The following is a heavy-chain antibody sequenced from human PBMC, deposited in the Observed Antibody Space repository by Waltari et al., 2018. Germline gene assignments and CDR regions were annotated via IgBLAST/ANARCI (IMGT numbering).Heavy chain of an antibody. J-gene: IGHJ4*02. CDR3: AREGDMITFGGVIVT. CDR1: GFTVSSNY. V-gene: IGHV3-53*01. D-gene: IGHD3-16*02. Sequence: EVQLVESGGGLIQPGGSLRLSCAASGFTVSSNYMSWVSQAPGKGREWVSVIYSGGSTDDADSVKGRFTISRDNSKNTLYLQMNSLRAEDTAVYYCAREGDMITFGGVIVTWGQGTLVTVSS. CDR2: IYSGGST.